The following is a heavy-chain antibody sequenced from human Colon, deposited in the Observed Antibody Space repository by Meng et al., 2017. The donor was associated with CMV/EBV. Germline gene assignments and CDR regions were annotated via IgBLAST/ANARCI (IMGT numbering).Heavy chain of an antibody. CDR3: AKGDYFWMATGN. V-gene: IGHV3-23*01. D-gene: IGHD5-24*01. J-gene: IGHJ4*02. CDR1: GFTFSRYA. CDR2: ISASSYAT. Sequence: ESLKISCTASGFTFSRYAITWVRQAPGKGLQWVAGISASSYATYYADYVEGRFTISRNNSKNTLYLQKNSLRTDDTALYYCAKGDYFWMATGNWGQGTLVTVSS.